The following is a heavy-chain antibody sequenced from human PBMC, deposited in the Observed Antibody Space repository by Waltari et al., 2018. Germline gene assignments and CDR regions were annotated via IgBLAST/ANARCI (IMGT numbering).Heavy chain of an antibody. D-gene: IGHD6-6*01. V-gene: IGHV3-64D*08. Sequence: EVQLVESGGGLVQPGGSLRLSCSASGFTFSSYAMHWVRQAPGKGLEYVSAISSNGGSTYYADAVKGRFTISRDNSKNTLYLQMSSLRAEDTAVYYCIGYSSSPEDDIDYWGQGTLVTVSS. J-gene: IGHJ4*02. CDR2: ISSNGGST. CDR1: GFTFSSYA. CDR3: IGYSSSPEDDIDY.